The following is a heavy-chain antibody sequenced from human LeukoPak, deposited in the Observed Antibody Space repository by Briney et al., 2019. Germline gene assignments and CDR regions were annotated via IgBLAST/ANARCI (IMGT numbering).Heavy chain of an antibody. J-gene: IGHJ4*02. CDR3: AQSPYYYDSSGYYYFDY. D-gene: IGHD3-22*01. CDR2: IIPILGIA. V-gene: IGHV1-69*04. CDR1: GGTFSSYA. Sequence: ASVKVSCKASGGTFSSYAISWVRQAPGQGLEWMGRIIPILGIANYAQKFQGRVTITADKSTSTAYLELSSLRSEDTAVYYCAQSPYYYDSSGYYYFDYWGQGTLVTVSS.